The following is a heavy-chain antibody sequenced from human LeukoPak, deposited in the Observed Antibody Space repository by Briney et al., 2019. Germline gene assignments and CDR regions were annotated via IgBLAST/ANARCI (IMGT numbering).Heavy chain of an antibody. J-gene: IGHJ4*02. CDR1: GGFISSGGYS. CDR3: ARDPTGGSGSYFDY. V-gene: IGHV4-30-2*01. D-gene: IGHD3-10*01. Sequence: SETLSLTCAVSGGFISSGGYSWSWIRQPPGKGLVWIGYIYHSGSTYYNPSLKSRVTITVDRSKNQFSLKLSSVTAADTAVYYCARDPTGGSGSYFDYWGQGTLVTVSS. CDR2: IYHSGST.